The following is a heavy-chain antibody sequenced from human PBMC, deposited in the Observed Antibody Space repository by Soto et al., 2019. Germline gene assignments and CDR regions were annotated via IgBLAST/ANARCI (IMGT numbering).Heavy chain of an antibody. CDR2: IWYDGSNK. V-gene: IGHV3-33*01. CDR3: ARDRYYYDSSGYVGPRRDYYYYGMDV. J-gene: IGHJ6*02. D-gene: IGHD3-22*01. CDR1: GFTFSSYG. Sequence: PGGSLRLSCAASGFTFSSYGMHWVRQAPGKGLEWVAVIWYDGSNKYYADSVKGRFTISRDNSKNTLYLQMNSLRAEDTAVYYCARDRYYYDSSGYVGPRRDYYYYGMDVWGQGTTVTVSS.